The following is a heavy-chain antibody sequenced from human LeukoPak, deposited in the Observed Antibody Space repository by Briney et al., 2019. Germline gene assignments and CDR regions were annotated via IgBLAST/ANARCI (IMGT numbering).Heavy chain of an antibody. CDR2: IYYSGST. J-gene: IGHJ5*02. D-gene: IGHD4-17*01. CDR1: GGSFSDYY. CDR3: ARDRYGDYSGNWFDP. Sequence: SETLSLTCAVYGGSFSDYYWSWIRQPPGKGLEWIGYIYYSGSTYYNPSLKSRVTISVDTSKNQFSLKLSSVTAADTAVYYCARDRYGDYSGNWFDPWGQGTLVTVSS. V-gene: IGHV4-30-4*08.